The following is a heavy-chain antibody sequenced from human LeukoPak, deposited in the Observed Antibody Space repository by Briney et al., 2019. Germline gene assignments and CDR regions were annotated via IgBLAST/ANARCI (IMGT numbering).Heavy chain of an antibody. CDR2: IDSDESHA. J-gene: IGHJ4*02. CDR1: GFTLWSYC. CDR3: ARDYRFHVGY. V-gene: IGHV3-74*01. Sequence: GGSLRLPCGASGFTLWSYCMHGVRHSPGKGLVWVSRIDSDESHALYADIVKGRFTISRDNAKSTLYLQMNSLRAEDTAVYYCARDYRFHVGYWGQGPLVTVSS. D-gene: IGHD3-16*01.